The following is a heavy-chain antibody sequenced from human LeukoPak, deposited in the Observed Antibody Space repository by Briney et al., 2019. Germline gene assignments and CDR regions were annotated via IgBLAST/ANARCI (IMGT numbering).Heavy chain of an antibody. V-gene: IGHV1-69*01. CDR3: ADITWTRGQSFDN. CDR1: GGTFSSYA. CDR2: IIPIFGTA. Sequence: VKVSCKASGGTFSSYAISWVRQAPGQGLEWMGGIIPIFGTANYAQKFQGRVTITADESTSTAYMELSSLRSEDTAVYYCADITWTRGQSFDNWGQGTLVTVSA. J-gene: IGHJ4*02. D-gene: IGHD2-15*01.